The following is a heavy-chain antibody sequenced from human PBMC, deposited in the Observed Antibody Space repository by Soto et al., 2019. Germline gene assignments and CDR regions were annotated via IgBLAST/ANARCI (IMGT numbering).Heavy chain of an antibody. CDR3: ATVHNTSRSFDY. Sequence: GGSLGLSGTASGVNLKIYAMTWVRQAPGKGLEWVSTTGATGRTTYYADSVKGRFTVSRDNSKNTLDLQMSNLRAEDTAVYYCATVHNTSRSFDYWGQGTLVTVPS. V-gene: IGHV3-23*01. D-gene: IGHD1-20*01. J-gene: IGHJ4*02. CDR1: GVNLKIYA. CDR2: TGATGRTT.